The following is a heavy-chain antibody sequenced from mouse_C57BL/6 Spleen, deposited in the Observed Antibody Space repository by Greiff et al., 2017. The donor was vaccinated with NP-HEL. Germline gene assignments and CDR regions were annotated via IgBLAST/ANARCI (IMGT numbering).Heavy chain of an antibody. J-gene: IGHJ2*01. CDR1: GYTFTDYE. CDR2: IVPETGGT. CDR3: TRSSDY. V-gene: IGHV1-15*01. Sequence: QVQLQQSGAELVRPGASVTLSCKASGYTFTDYEMHWVKQTPVHGLEWIGAIVPETGGTAYNQKFKGKAILTADKSTSTASMEHRSLTSEDSTVYYCTRSSDYWGQGTTLTVSS.